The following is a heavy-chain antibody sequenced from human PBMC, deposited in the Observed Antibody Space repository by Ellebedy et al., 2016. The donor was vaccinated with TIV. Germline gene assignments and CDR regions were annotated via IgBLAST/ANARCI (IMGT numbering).Heavy chain of an antibody. D-gene: IGHD1-26*01. CDR1: GYTFTSYG. J-gene: IGHJ5*02. CDR2: ISAYNGNT. V-gene: IGHV1-18*01. Sequence: AASVKVSCKASGYTFTSYGISWVRQAPGQGLEWMGWISAYNGNTNYAQNLQGRVTMTTDTSTSTAYMELRSLRSDDTAVYYCARGPPGMWELLNVRHNWFDPWGQGTLVTVSS. CDR3: ARGPPGMWELLNVRHNWFDP.